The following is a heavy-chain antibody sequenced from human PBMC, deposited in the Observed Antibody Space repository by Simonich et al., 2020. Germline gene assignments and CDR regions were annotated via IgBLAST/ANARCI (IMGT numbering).Heavy chain of an antibody. CDR1: GGSFSGYY. CDR3: ARRGYYNFWSGYEYFQH. J-gene: IGHJ1*01. Sequence: QVQLQQWGAGLLKPSETLSLTCAVYGGSFSGYYWSWIRQPPGKGLEWIGGINHRGNTNDNPSLKSRVTISVDTSKNQCSLKLSSVTAADTAVYYCARRGYYNFWSGYEYFQHWGQGTLVTVSS. V-gene: IGHV4-34*01. D-gene: IGHD3-3*01. CDR2: INHRGNT.